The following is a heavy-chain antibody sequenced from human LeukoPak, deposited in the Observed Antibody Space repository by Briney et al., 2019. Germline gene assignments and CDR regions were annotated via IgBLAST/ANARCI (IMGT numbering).Heavy chain of an antibody. CDR3: ARGIFSSWSDY. CDR2: IYYSGST. J-gene: IGHJ4*02. D-gene: IGHD6-13*01. V-gene: IGHV4-59*01. CDR1: GGSISSYY. Sequence: SETLSLTCTVSGGSISSYYWSWIRQPPGKGLEWIGYIYYSGSTNYNPSLKSRVTISVDTSKNQFSLKLSSVTAADTAVYYCARGIFSSWSDYWGQGTLVTVSS.